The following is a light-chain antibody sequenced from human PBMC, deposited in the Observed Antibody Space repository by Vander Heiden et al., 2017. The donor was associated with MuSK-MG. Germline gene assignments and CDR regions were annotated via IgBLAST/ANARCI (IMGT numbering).Light chain of an antibody. CDR2: GAS. CDR3: QQYGSSPPKLT. V-gene: IGKV3-20*01. Sequence: EIVLTQSPSTLSLSPGERAALSCRASQSVSSSYLAWYQQKPGQAPRLLIYGASSRATGIPDRFSGSGSGTDFTLTISRLEPEDFEVYYCQQYGSSPPKLTFGGGTKVEIK. J-gene: IGKJ4*01. CDR1: QSVSSSY.